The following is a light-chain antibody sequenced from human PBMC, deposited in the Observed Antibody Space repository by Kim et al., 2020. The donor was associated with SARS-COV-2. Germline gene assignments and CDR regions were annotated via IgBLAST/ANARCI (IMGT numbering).Light chain of an antibody. Sequence: DIQLTQSPSTLSASVGDRVTITCRASQSISDWLAWYQQKPGKAPKLLIYKASSLESGVPSRFSGSGSGTEFTLTISSLQPDDFATYHCQQYNAYSPYTFGQGTKVDIK. J-gene: IGKJ2*01. CDR1: QSISDW. CDR2: KAS. CDR3: QQYNAYSPYT. V-gene: IGKV1-5*03.